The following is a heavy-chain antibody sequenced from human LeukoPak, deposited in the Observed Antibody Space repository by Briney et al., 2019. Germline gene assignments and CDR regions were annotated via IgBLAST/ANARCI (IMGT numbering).Heavy chain of an antibody. Sequence: PGGSLRLSCLASGFTFSNSAMHWVRQAPEKGPEYVSAINSDGSSTWYADSVKGRFTISRDNSKSTLYLQMSSLRAEDTAVYYCARGHCSGGSCYWYFDLWGRGTLVSDS. D-gene: IGHD2-15*01. CDR1: GFTFSNSA. CDR2: INSDGSST. J-gene: IGHJ2*01. CDR3: ARGHCSGGSCYWYFDL. V-gene: IGHV3-64D*06.